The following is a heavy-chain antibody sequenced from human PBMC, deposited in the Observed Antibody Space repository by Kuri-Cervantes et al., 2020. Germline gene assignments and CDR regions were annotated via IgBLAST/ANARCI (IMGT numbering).Heavy chain of an antibody. J-gene: IGHJ3*02. V-gene: IGHV4-4*07. CDR2: IYTSGST. CDR1: GGSTSSYY. Sequence: SETLSLTCTVSGGSTSSYYWSWIRQPAGKGLEWIGRIYTSGSTNYNPSLKSRVTISVDKSKNQFSLKLSSVTAADTAVYYCASFRRDAFDIWGQGTMVTVSS. CDR3: ASFRRDAFDI.